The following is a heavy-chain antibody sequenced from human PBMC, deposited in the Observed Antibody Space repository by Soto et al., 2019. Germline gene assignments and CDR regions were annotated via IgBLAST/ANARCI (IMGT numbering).Heavy chain of an antibody. CDR2: INSDGTGT. V-gene: IGHV3-74*01. Sequence: EVQLVESGGGLVQPGGSLRLSCAASRFTFSTYWMHWVGQAPGKGLVWVTRINSDGTGTSYADSVKGRITISRDNSKNTLYLQMNSLRSVYTAVYYCAGDSSGYCYGVCAIWGQGTMVTVSS. CDR3: AGDSSGYCYGVCAI. CDR1: RFTFSTYW. D-gene: IGHD3-22*01. J-gene: IGHJ3*02.